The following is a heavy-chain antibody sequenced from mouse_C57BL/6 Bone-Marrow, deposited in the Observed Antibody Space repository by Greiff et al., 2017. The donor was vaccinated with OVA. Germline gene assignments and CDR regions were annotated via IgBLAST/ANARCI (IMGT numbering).Heavy chain of an antibody. D-gene: IGHD2-4*01. CDR1: GFTFSDYY. CDR2: ISNGGGST. J-gene: IGHJ4*01. Sequence: EVQLVESGGGLVQPGGSLKLSCAASGFTFSDYYMYWVRQTPEKRLEWVAYISNGGGSTYYPDTVKGRFTISRDNAKNTLYLQMSRLKSEDTAMYYCARHRRDYYDYEDAMDYWGQGTSVTVSS. CDR3: ARHRRDYYDYEDAMDY. V-gene: IGHV5-12*01.